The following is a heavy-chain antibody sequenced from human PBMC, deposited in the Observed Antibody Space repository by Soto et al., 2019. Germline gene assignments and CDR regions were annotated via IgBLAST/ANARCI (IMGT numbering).Heavy chain of an antibody. CDR1: GGSISSGGYY. CDR3: ATTGAYCCSSSCYGMDV. J-gene: IGHJ6*02. D-gene: IGHD2-2*01. V-gene: IGHV4-31*03. CDR2: IYYSGST. Sequence: QVQLQESGPGLVKPSQTLSLTCSVSGGSISSGGYYWSWIRQLPGKGLEWIGYIYYSGSTYYNPSLKSRVIISVDTSKNQFSLKLSSVTAADTAVYYCATTGAYCCSSSCYGMDVWGQGTTVTVSS.